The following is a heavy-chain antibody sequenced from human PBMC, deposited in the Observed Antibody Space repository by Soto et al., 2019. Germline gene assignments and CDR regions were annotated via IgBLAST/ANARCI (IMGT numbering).Heavy chain of an antibody. J-gene: IGHJ6*02. V-gene: IGHV4-30-4*01. CDR2: IYYSGSS. CDR3: ARGPRRDDFWSGYYRSYYYYYGMDV. Sequence: SETLSLTCTVSGGSISSGTAYWSWIRQRPGKGLEWIGYIYYSGSSNYNPSLKSRVTILVDTSKNQFSLKLSSVIAADTAVYYCARGPRRDDFWSGYYRSYYYYYGMDVWGQGTTVTVSS. D-gene: IGHD3-3*01. CDR1: GGSISSGTAY.